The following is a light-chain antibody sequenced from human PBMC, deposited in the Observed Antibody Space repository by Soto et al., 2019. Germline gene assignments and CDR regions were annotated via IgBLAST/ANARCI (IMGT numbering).Light chain of an antibody. CDR1: QAVPNN. Sequence: DIQMTQSPSSLSASVGDRVTITCRPSQAVPNNMAWYQQKPGKPPKLLIYEESTLHSGVPSRFSGSGSGTEFTLTISSLQPDDFATYYCQQYNSYPITFGQGTRLEIK. CDR3: QQYNSYPIT. J-gene: IGKJ5*01. V-gene: IGKV1-9*01. CDR2: EES.